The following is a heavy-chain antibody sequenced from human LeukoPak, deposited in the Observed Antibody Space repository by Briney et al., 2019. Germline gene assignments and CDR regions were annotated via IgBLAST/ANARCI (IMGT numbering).Heavy chain of an antibody. CDR1: GGSISSSSYY. Sequence: PSETLSLTCTVSGGSISSSSYYWGWIRQPPGKGLEWIGSIYYSGSTYYNPSLKSRVTISVDTSKNQFSLKLSSVTAADTAVYYCARDSGRLGELSSDYWGQGTLVTVSS. CDR3: ARDSGRLGELSSDY. V-gene: IGHV4-39*02. D-gene: IGHD3-16*02. CDR2: IYYSGST. J-gene: IGHJ4*02.